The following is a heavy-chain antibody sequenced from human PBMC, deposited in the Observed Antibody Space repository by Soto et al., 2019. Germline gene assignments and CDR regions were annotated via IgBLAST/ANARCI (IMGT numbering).Heavy chain of an antibody. J-gene: IGHJ4*02. D-gene: IGHD7-27*01. CDR1: GFSLSKARMG. Sequence: GSGPTLVNPTETLTLTCTVSGFSLSKARMGVSWIRQPPGKALEWLAHIFWNDERSYNTSLKSRLTISRDTSKSQVVLTMTNVDPGDTGTYFCAGALGKDPQIYFFASGGQGPLVPVSS. CDR2: IFWNDER. CDR3: AGALGKDPQIYFFAS. V-gene: IGHV2-26*01.